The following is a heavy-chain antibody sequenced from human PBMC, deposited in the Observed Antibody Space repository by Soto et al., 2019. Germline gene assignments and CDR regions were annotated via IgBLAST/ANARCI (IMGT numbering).Heavy chain of an antibody. D-gene: IGHD6-13*01. CDR2: IYYSGST. CDR3: ARQAGDPMDV. V-gene: IGHV4-59*08. CDR1: GGSISSYY. Sequence: SETLSLTCTVSGGSISSYYWSWIRQPPGKGLEWIGYIYYSGSTNYNPSLKSRVTISVDTSKNQFSLKLSSVTAADTAVYYCARQAGDPMDVWGQGTTVTVSS. J-gene: IGHJ6*02.